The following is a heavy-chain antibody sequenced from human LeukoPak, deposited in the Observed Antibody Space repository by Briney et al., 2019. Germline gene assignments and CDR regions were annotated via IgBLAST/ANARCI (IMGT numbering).Heavy chain of an antibody. CDR3: ARDGSGSRTFFFDY. CDR1: GFTVSSNY. CDR2: IYSGGIT. Sequence: AGGSLRLSCAASGFTVSSNYMSWVRQAPGKGLEWVSVIYSGGITYYADPVKGRFTISRDNSKNTLYLQMNSLRAEDTAVYYCARDGSGSRTFFFDYWGQGTLVTVSS. D-gene: IGHD1-26*01. V-gene: IGHV3-66*01. J-gene: IGHJ4*02.